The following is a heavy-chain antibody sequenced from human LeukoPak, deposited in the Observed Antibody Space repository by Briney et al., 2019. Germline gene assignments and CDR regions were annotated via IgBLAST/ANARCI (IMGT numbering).Heavy chain of an antibody. V-gene: IGHV6-1*01. Sequence: SQTLSLTCAISGDSVSSNSAAWNWIRQSPSRGLEWLGMTYYTSKWYNDYAVSVKSRITINPDTSKNQFSLQLNSVTPEDTAVYYCAKSTIAAGGTYYYYYMDVWGKGTTVTISS. CDR1: GDSVSSNSAA. CDR2: TYYTSKWYN. J-gene: IGHJ6*03. CDR3: AKSTIAAGGTYYYYYMDV. D-gene: IGHD6-13*01.